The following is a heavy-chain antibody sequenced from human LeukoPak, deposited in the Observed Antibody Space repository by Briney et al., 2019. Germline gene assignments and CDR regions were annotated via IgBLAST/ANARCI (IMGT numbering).Heavy chain of an antibody. D-gene: IGHD6-19*01. J-gene: IGHJ4*02. CDR2: ISAYNGNT. CDR1: GYTFTSYG. V-gene: IGHV1-18*04. CDR3: ARGTHPYSSGWYPH. Sequence: GASVKVSCKASGYTFTSYGISWVRQAPGQGLDWMGCISAYNGNTNYAQKLQGRVTMTTDTSTSTAYMELRSLRSDDTAVYYCARGTHPYSSGWYPHWGQGTLVTVAS.